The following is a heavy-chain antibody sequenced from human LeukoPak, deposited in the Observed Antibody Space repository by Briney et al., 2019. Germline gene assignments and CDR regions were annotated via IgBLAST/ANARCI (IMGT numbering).Heavy chain of an antibody. V-gene: IGHV3-48*01. Sequence: GGSLRLSCAASGFTFSSYRMNWVRQAPGRGLEWVSSISSSSSTIYYADSVKGRFTISRDNAKNSLYLQMNSLRAEDTAVYYCARVLHTVSDYWGQGTLVTVSS. CDR1: GFTFSSYR. CDR2: ISSSSSTI. CDR3: ARVLHTVSDY. J-gene: IGHJ4*02. D-gene: IGHD4-17*01.